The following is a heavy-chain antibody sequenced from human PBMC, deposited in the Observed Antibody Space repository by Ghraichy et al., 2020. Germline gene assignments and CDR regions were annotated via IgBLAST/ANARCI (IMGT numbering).Heavy chain of an antibody. J-gene: IGHJ3*02. CDR2: IIPILGIA. D-gene: IGHD2-2*01. V-gene: IGHV1-69*02. CDR1: GGTFSSYT. Sequence: SVKVSCKASGGTFSSYTISWVRQAPGQGLEWMGRIIPILGIANYAQKFQGRVTITADKSTSTAYMELSSLRSEDTAVYYCARTCGVPAAIGGFFWYRSPGAFDIWGQGTMVTVSS. CDR3: ARTCGVPAAIGGFFWYRSPGAFDI.